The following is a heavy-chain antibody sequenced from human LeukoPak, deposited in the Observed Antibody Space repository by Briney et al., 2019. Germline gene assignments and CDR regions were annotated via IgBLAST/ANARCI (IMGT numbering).Heavy chain of an antibody. Sequence: GGSLRLSCAASGFTFSSSAMSWVRQSPGKGLDWVSAISNSGGGTYYADSVKGRFTISRDNSKNTLYLQMNSLRAEDTAVYYCARDRGDKLWFFDWYFDLWGRGTLVTVSS. CDR2: ISNSGGGT. CDR3: ARDRGDKLWFFDWYFDL. J-gene: IGHJ2*01. CDR1: GFTFSSSA. V-gene: IGHV3-23*01. D-gene: IGHD5-18*01.